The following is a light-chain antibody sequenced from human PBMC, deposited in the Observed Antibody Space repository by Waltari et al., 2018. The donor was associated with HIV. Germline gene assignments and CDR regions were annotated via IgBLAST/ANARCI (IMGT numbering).Light chain of an antibody. CDR2: KDT. V-gene: IGLV3-25*03. CDR1: ALPKQY. CDR3: QSADSSGTWV. Sequence: SYELTQPPSVSVSPGQTARIPCSGDALPKQYAHWYHQKPGQAPVLVIYKDTERPSGIPERFSGSSSGTTVTLTISGVQAEDEADYYCQSADSSGTWVFGGGTKLTVL. J-gene: IGLJ3*02.